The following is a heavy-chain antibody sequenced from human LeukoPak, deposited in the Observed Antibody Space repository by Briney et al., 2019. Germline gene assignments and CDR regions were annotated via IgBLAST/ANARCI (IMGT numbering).Heavy chain of an antibody. CDR3: AKLVVAPPFEYYYGMDV. J-gene: IGHJ6*02. V-gene: IGHV3-30*18. CDR1: GFTFSSYG. D-gene: IGHD2-15*01. CDR2: VSYDGSNK. Sequence: PGGSLRLSCAASGFTFSSYGMHWVRQAPGKGLEWVAVVSYDGSNKYYADSVKGRFTISRDNSKNTLYLQMNSLRAEDTAVYYCAKLVVAPPFEYYYGMDVWGQGTTVTVSS.